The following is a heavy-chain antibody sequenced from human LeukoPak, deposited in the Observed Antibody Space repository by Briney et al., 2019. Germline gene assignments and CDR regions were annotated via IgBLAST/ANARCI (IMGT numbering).Heavy chain of an antibody. V-gene: IGHV1-69*06. Sequence: GASVKVSCKASGGTFSSYAISWVRQAPGQGLEWMGEIIPIFGTANYAQKFQGRVTITADKSTSTAYMELSSLRSEDTAVYYCARDEIAVADLWGQGTMVTVSS. D-gene: IGHD6-19*01. CDR3: ARDEIAVADL. CDR1: GGTFSSYA. CDR2: IIPIFGTA. J-gene: IGHJ3*01.